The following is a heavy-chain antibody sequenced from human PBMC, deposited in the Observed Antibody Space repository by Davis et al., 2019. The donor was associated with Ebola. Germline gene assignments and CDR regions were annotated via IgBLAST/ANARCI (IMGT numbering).Heavy chain of an antibody. D-gene: IGHD1-14*01. CDR2: IYPGDSDT. V-gene: IGHV5-51*01. CDR3: ARGYGTTDY. Sequence: PGGSLRLSCKGSGYSFTTYWIGWVRQMPGKGLEWMGIIYPGDSDTRYSPSFQGQVTISSDKSISTAYLQWSSLKPSDTAMYYCARGYGTTDYWGQGTLVTVSS. CDR1: GYSFTTYW. J-gene: IGHJ4*02.